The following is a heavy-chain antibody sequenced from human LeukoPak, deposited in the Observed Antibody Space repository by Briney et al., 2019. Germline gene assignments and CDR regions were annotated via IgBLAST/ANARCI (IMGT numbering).Heavy chain of an antibody. CDR3: AREAVDSSSPYWYFDL. Sequence: ASVKVSCKASGGTFSSYAISWVRQAPGQGLEWMGGIIPIFGTANYAQKFQGRVTITADESTSTAYMELSSLRPEDTAVYYCAREAVDSSSPYWYFDLWGRGTLVTVSS. V-gene: IGHV1-69*13. D-gene: IGHD6-6*01. CDR1: GGTFSSYA. J-gene: IGHJ2*01. CDR2: IIPIFGTA.